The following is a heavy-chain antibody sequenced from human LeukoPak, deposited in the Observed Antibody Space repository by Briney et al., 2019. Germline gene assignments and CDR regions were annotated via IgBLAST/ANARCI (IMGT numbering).Heavy chain of an antibody. CDR2: INSDGSST. J-gene: IGHJ6*04. Sequence: EPGGPLRLSCAASELPLWDSWMHWVRRAPGQGLEWVTRINSDGSSTTYADSVKGRCTICRCNAKNTLYLQMNSMRAEDTAVYYCATDVYYRLDVWGKGTTVTVSS. CDR3: ATDVYYRLDV. V-gene: IGHV3-74*01. CDR1: ELPLWDSW.